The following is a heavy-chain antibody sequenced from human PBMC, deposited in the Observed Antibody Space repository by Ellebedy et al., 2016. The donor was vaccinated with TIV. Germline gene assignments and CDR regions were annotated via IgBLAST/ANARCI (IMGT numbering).Heavy chain of an antibody. Sequence: GESLKISCAASGFTVSSNYMNWVRQAPGKGLEWVANIKQDGREKYYVDSVKGRFTISRDNAKDSLYLQMSSLRAEDTAVYYCASVLGYGGILGRHYYYGMDVWGQGTTVTVSS. J-gene: IGHJ6*02. V-gene: IGHV3-7*01. CDR1: GFTVSSNY. CDR2: IKQDGREK. D-gene: IGHD4-23*01. CDR3: ASVLGYGGILGRHYYYGMDV.